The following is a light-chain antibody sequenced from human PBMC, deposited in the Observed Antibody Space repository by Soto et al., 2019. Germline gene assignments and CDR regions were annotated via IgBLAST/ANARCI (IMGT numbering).Light chain of an antibody. J-gene: IGKJ4*01. CDR2: GAS. V-gene: IGKV3-15*01. CDR3: QQYNEWPLT. Sequence: ETVMTQSPATLSVSPGERATLSCGASQSVSTNLAWYQQKPGQVPRLLIYGASTRASDIPARFSGSGSGQEFTLTISSLQSEDFAVYYCQQYNEWPLTFGGGTKVEIE. CDR1: QSVSTN.